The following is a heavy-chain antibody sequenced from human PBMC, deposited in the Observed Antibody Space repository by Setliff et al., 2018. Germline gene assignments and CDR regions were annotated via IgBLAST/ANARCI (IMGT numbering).Heavy chain of an antibody. CDR2: IHYSGTT. Sequence: SETLSLTCTVSGGSSSSHYWSWIRQPPGKGLEWIGYIHYSGTTNYNHSLKSRVTISVDTSKSQFSLKVTSVTAADTSVYFCARGRNVAARLLDSWGQGTLVTVSS. CDR1: GGSSSSHY. CDR3: ARGRNVAARLLDS. J-gene: IGHJ4*02. V-gene: IGHV4-59*11. D-gene: IGHD6-6*01.